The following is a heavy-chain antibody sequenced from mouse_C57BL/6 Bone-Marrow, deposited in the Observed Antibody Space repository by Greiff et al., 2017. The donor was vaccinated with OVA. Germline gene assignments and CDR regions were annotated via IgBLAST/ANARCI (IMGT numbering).Heavy chain of an antibody. D-gene: IGHD1-1*01. J-gene: IGHJ1*03. CDR1: GYTFTSYW. CDR2: IYPGSGST. CDR3: ARRYYGSCYWYFDV. V-gene: IGHV1-55*01. Sequence: QVQLKQPGAELVKPGASVKMSCKASGYTFTSYWITWVKQRPGQGLEWIGDIYPGSGSTNYNEKFKSKATLTVDTSSSTAYMQLSSLTSEDSAVYYCARRYYGSCYWYFDVWGTGTTVTVSS.